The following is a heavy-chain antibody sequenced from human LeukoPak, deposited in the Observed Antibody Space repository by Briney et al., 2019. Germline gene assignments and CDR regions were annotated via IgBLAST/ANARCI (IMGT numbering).Heavy chain of an antibody. J-gene: IGHJ6*02. Sequence: GGSLRLSCAASGFTFSNAWMSWVRQAPGKGLEWVGRIKSKTDGGTTDYAGPVKGRFTISRDDSKNTLYLQMNSMKTEETAVYYCTTGTSLYYDFWSGYPVGMDVWGQGTTVTVSS. D-gene: IGHD3-3*01. CDR1: GFTFSNAW. CDR3: TTGTSLYYDFWSGYPVGMDV. CDR2: IKSKTDGGTT. V-gene: IGHV3-15*01.